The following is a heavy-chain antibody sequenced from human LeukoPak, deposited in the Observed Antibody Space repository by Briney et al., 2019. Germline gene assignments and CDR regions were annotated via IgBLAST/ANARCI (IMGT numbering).Heavy chain of an antibody. CDR2: MNNDGSIR. CDR3: ARDQLEPSRWFDY. CDR1: GFTFSTYW. D-gene: IGHD1-1*01. Sequence: GGSLRLSCAASGFTFSTYWMHWVRQAPGKGLVWVSRMNNDGSIRDYADSVKGRFTVSRDNAKNTLYLQMNSLRVEDTAVYYCARDQLEPSRWFDYWGQGTLVTVSS. V-gene: IGHV3-74*01. J-gene: IGHJ4*02.